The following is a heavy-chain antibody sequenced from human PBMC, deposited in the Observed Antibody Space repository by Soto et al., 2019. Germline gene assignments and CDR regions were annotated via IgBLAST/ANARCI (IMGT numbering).Heavy chain of an antibody. CDR3: ARVPGYCSSTSCSSLNWFDP. CDR2: IIPIFGTA. D-gene: IGHD2-2*01. V-gene: IGHV1-69*01. CDR1: GGTFSSYA. J-gene: IGHJ5*02. Sequence: QVQLVQSGAEVKKPGSSVKVSCKASGGTFSSYAISWVRQAPGQGLEWMGGIIPIFGTANYAQKFQGRVTITADESPSTAYMELSSLRSEDTAVYYCARVPGYCSSTSCSSLNWFDPWGQGTLVTVSS.